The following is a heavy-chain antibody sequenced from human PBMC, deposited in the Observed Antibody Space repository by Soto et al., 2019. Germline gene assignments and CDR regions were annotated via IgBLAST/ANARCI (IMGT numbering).Heavy chain of an antibody. CDR2: ISAYNGNT. CDR3: ARGPGLLIAAAGAEYFQL. D-gene: IGHD6-13*01. Sequence: QVQLVQSGAEVKKPGASVKVSCKASGYTFTSYGISWVRQAPGQGLEWMGWISAYNGNTNYAQKLHGRVTMTTDTSTSTAYIELRSLRSDDTAVYYCARGPGLLIAAAGAEYFQLWGQGTLVTVSS. J-gene: IGHJ1*01. CDR1: GYTFTSYG. V-gene: IGHV1-18*01.